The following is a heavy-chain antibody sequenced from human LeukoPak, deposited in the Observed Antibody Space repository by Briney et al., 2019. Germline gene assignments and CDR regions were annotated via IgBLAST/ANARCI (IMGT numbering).Heavy chain of an antibody. V-gene: IGHV7-4-1*02. CDR1: GYTFTSYA. Sequence: VASVTVSCTASGYTFTSYAMNWVRQAPGQGLEWMGWINTNTGSPTYAQGFTGRFVFSLDTSVSTAYLQISSLKAEDTAVYYCARSGWHNYYYYYGMDVWGQGTTVTVSS. J-gene: IGHJ6*02. D-gene: IGHD6-19*01. CDR3: ARSGWHNYYYYYGMDV. CDR2: INTNTGSP.